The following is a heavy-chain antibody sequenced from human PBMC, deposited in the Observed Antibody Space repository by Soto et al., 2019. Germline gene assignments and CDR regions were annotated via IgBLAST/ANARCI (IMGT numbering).Heavy chain of an antibody. J-gene: IGHJ3*02. CDR2: IYYSGST. V-gene: IGHV4-39*01. CDR1: GGSISSSSYY. CDR3: ARRGCSGGSCYLAFDI. D-gene: IGHD2-15*01. Sequence: QLQLQESGPGLVKPSETLSLTCTVSGGSISSSSYYWGWIRQPPGKGLEWIGSIYYSGSTYYNPSLKSRVTISVDTSKHQFSLRLSSVTAADTAVYYCARRGCSGGSCYLAFDIWGQGTMVTVSS.